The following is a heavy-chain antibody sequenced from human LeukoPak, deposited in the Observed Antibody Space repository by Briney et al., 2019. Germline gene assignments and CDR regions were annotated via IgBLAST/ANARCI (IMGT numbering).Heavy chain of an antibody. J-gene: IGHJ4*02. CDR2: ISAYNGNT. CDR3: ARGGSIAVAGTDY. Sequence: ASVKVSCKASGYNFINYALHWVRQAPGQGLEWMGWISAYNGNTNYAQKLQGRVTMTTDTSTSTAYMELRSLRSDDTAVYYCARGGSIAVAGTDYWGQGTLVTVSS. CDR1: GYNFINYA. D-gene: IGHD6-19*01. V-gene: IGHV1-18*01.